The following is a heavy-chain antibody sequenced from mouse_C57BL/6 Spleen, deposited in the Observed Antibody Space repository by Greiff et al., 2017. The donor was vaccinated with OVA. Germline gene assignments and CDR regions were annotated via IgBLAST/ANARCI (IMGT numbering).Heavy chain of an antibody. Sequence: QVQLQQPGAELVKPGASVKMSCKASGYTFTSYWITWVKQRPGQGPEWIGDIYPGSGSTNYNEKFKSKATLTVDTSASTAYMQLSSLTSEDSAVYYCARKPYYYGSSYDAMDYWGQGTSVTVSS. CDR2: IYPGSGST. D-gene: IGHD1-1*01. V-gene: IGHV1-55*01. CDR1: GYTFTSYW. J-gene: IGHJ4*01. CDR3: ARKPYYYGSSYDAMDY.